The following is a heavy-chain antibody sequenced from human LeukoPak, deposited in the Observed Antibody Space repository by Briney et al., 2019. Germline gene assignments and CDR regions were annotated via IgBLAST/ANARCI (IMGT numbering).Heavy chain of an antibody. CDR2: IYYSGST. J-gene: IGHJ4*02. V-gene: IGHV4-61*01. CDR1: GGSISSSSYY. Sequence: SETLSLTCTVSGGSISSSSYYWSWIRQPPGKGLEWIGYIYYSGSTNYNPSLKSRVTISVDTSKNQFSLKLSSVTAADTAVYYCATGGAYYYGSGSEYYFDYWGQGTLVTVSS. D-gene: IGHD3-10*01. CDR3: ATGGAYYYGSGSEYYFDY.